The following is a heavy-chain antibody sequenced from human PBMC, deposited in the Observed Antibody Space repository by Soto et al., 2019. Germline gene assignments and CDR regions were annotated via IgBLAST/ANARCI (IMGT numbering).Heavy chain of an antibody. CDR3: ARESEDLTSNFDY. Sequence: GESLRLACAASGPTLPSYIMNSVRQAPGKGRACVSSTSITTNYVYYGGSRNGRFTISRDNAKNSRYLEMNSLRAVDTAVYYCARESEDLTSNFDYWGQGTLVTVSS. CDR2: TSITTNYV. V-gene: IGHV3-21*06. CDR1: GPTLPSYI. J-gene: IGHJ4*02.